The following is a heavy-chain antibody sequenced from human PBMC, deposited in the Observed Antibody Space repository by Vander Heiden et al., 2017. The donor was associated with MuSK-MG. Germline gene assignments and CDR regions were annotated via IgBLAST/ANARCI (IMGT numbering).Heavy chain of an antibody. CDR2: ISSSGAI. CDR1: VGSVSSYSYD. J-gene: IGHJ6*02. Sequence: QLQVQESGPGLVRPSETLSLTCTVSVGSVSSYSYDWGWIRQPPGKGLEWIGSISSSGAISYNPSLKRRITISADTSNNQVSLELTSVTAADTAVYYCARDHPLWGEYYYAMDVWGQGTTVTVSS. D-gene: IGHD3-16*01. V-gene: IGHV4-39*07. CDR3: ARDHPLWGEYYYAMDV.